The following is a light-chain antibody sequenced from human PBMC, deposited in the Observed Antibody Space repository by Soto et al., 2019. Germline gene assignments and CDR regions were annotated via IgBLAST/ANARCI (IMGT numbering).Light chain of an antibody. Sequence: EIVLTQSRGTLSLSPGEGATLSCRASQSVSSSYLAWYQQKPGQAPRLLIYGASSRATGIPDRFSGSGSGTDFTLTINRLEPEDFAVYYCQQYASSPLTFGPGTKVDIK. CDR3: QQYASSPLT. V-gene: IGKV3-20*01. J-gene: IGKJ3*01. CDR1: QSVSSSY. CDR2: GAS.